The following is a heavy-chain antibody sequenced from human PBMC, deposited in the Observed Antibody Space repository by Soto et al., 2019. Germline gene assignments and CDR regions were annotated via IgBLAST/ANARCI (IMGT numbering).Heavy chain of an antibody. V-gene: IGHV3-30*19. CDR2: ILHDGNNK. CDR3: ARDDEGGSYCDLGY. D-gene: IGHD3-10*01. J-gene: IGHJ4*02. Sequence: GGSLRLSCAASGFSFSNYGIHWVRQAPGKGLEWVAIILHDGNNKYYADSVKGRFTISRDNSKNTLYLQMNSLRTEDTAIYYCARDDEGGSYCDLGYWGQGTLVTVSS. CDR1: GFSFSNYG.